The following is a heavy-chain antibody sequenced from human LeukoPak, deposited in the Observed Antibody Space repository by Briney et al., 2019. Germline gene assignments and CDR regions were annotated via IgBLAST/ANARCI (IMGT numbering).Heavy chain of an antibody. V-gene: IGHV1-69*06. Sequence: EASVKVSCKASGGTFSSYAISWVRQAPGQGLEWMGGIIPIFGTANYAQKFQGRVTITADKSTGTAYMELSSLRFEDTAVYYCASLTVAGTPEVDYWGQGTLVTVSS. J-gene: IGHJ4*02. CDR2: IIPIFGTA. CDR1: GGTFSSYA. CDR3: ASLTVAGTPEVDY. D-gene: IGHD6-19*01.